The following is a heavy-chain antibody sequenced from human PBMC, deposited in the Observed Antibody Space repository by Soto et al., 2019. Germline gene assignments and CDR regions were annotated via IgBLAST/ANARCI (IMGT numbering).Heavy chain of an antibody. V-gene: IGHV3-33*01. Sequence: GGSLRLSCAASGFTFSSYGMHWVRQAPDKGLEWVAVIWYDGSNKYYADSVKGRFTISRDNSKNTLYLQMNSLRAEDTAVYYCAREFRAMALDYWGQGTLVTVSS. CDR2: IWYDGSNK. D-gene: IGHD5-18*01. CDR3: AREFRAMALDY. CDR1: GFTFSSYG. J-gene: IGHJ4*02.